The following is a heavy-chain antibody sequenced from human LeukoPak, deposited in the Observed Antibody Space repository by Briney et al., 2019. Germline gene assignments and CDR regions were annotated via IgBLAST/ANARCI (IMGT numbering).Heavy chain of an antibody. V-gene: IGHV3-23*01. Sequence: GGSLRLSCAASGFTFTNYVMGWVRQAQGKGLEWVSAISENGGAADYADSVRGRFTISRDNSQNTLYQQMNSLRAEDTAVYYCAKRTGVTELHFDHWGQGTLVTVSS. J-gene: IGHJ4*02. CDR1: GFTFTNYV. CDR3: AKRTGVTELHFDH. D-gene: IGHD1-7*01. CDR2: ISENGGAA.